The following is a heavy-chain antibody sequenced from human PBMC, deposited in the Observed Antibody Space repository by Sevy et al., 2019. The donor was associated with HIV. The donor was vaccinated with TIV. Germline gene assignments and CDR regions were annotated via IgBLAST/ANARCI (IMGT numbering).Heavy chain of an antibody. V-gene: IGHV3-11*01. CDR1: GFIFSDYY. J-gene: IGHJ4*02. Sequence: GGSLRLSCAASGFIFSDYYMSWIRQAPGKGLEWVSYISGIGNTIYYTDSVKGRCTISRNNAKASLYLQMNSPRAEDTAVYYCARAGGSWALRYWGQGSLATVSS. D-gene: IGHD1-26*01. CDR2: ISGIGNTI. CDR3: ARAGGSWALRY.